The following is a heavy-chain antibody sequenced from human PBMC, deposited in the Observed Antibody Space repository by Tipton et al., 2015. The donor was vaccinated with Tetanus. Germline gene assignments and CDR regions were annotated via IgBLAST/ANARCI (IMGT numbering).Heavy chain of an antibody. CDR2: VYYSGDT. D-gene: IGHD6-6*01. J-gene: IGHJ5*02. CDR3: ARDQGGGRVVRLNWFDP. V-gene: IGHV4-31*02. Sequence: WLRQSPGKGLEWIGYVYYSGDTYYNPSFKSRVTISVDTSKNQFSLDLYSVTAADTAVYYCARDQGGGRVVRLNWFDPWGQGTLVTVSS.